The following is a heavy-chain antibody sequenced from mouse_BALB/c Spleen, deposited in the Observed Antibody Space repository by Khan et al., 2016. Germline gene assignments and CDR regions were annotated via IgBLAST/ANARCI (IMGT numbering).Heavy chain of an antibody. CDR2: INTYTGEP. V-gene: IGHV9-1*02. CDR1: GYTFTNYG. J-gene: IGHJ4*01. Sequence: QVQLQQSGPELKKPGETVKISCKASGYTFTNYGMNWVKQAPGKGLKWMGWINTYTGEPTYADDFKGRFAFSLETSASTAYLQINNLKNDDVATYFCARGGSNYAMDYWGQGTSVTVSS. CDR3: ARGGSNYAMDY.